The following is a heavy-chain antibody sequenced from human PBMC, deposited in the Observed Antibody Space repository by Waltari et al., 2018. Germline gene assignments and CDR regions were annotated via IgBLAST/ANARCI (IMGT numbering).Heavy chain of an antibody. J-gene: IGHJ4*02. V-gene: IGHV3-53*01. D-gene: IGHD2-21*02. CDR3: ARVYKVTYLDY. Sequence: EVQLVESGGGLIQPGGSLRLSCAASGFTVSSNYMSWVRQAPGKGLEWVSVIYSGGSTYDAVSVKGRFTIARDKSKNTLYLQMSSLRAEDTAVYYCARVYKVTYLDYWGQGTLVTVSS. CDR1: GFTVSSNY. CDR2: IYSGGST.